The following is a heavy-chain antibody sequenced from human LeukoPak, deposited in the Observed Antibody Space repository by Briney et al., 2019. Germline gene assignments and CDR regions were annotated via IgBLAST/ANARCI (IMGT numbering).Heavy chain of an antibody. D-gene: IGHD3-10*01. V-gene: IGHV1-18*01. CDR2: ISGYNGNT. Sequence: PGASVKVSCKASGYIFSSCGISWVRQAPGQGLEWMAWISGYNGNTNYAQKFQGRVTMTTDTSTSTAYMELRSLRSDDTAVYYCARGTYYYGSPPSNFDYWGQGTLVTVSS. CDR1: GYIFSSCG. J-gene: IGHJ4*02. CDR3: ARGTYYYGSPPSNFDY.